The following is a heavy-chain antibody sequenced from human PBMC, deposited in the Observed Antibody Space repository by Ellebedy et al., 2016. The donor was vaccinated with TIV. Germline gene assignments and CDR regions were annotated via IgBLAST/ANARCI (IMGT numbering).Heavy chain of an antibody. CDR3: ARDHPGYYDSSGYIDY. CDR2: INSDGSST. D-gene: IGHD3-22*01. Sequence: HTGGSLRLSXAASGFTFSSYAMSWVRQAPGKGLVWVSRINSDGSSTSYADSVKGRFTISRDNSKNTLYLQMNSLRAEDTAVYYCARDHPGYYDSSGYIDYWGQGTLVTVSS. V-gene: IGHV3-74*01. CDR1: GFTFSSYA. J-gene: IGHJ4*02.